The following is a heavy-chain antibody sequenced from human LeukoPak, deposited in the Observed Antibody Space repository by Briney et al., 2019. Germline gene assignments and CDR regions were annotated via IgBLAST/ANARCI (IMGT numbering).Heavy chain of an antibody. CDR1: GYTFTSFG. V-gene: IGHV1-18*01. Sequence: ASVTVSYTSSGYTFTSFGFTWVRQAPGQGLEWLGWISTYNSNINYAQNLQDRLTPTTDSSTNTAYMELSSLRSDDTAIYYCTRGRLPADAFDIWGQGTLVTVSS. D-gene: IGHD2-2*01. CDR3: TRGRLPADAFDI. J-gene: IGHJ3*02. CDR2: ISTYNSNI.